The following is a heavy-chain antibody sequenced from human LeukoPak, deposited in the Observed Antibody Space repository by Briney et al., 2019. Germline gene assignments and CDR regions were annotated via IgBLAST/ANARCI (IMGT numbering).Heavy chain of an antibody. CDR2: INPNSGGT. CDR1: GYIFTGYY. J-gene: IGHJ6*02. Sequence: ASVKVSCKASGYIFTGYYMHWVRQAPGQGLEWMGWINPNSGGTNYAQKFQGRVTMTRDTSISTAYMELSRLRSDDTAVYYCAGVVVAAYYGMDVWGQGTTVTVSS. D-gene: IGHD2-15*01. CDR3: AGVVVAAYYGMDV. V-gene: IGHV1-2*02.